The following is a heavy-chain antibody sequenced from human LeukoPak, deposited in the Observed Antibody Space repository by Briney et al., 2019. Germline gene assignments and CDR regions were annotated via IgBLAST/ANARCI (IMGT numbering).Heavy chain of an antibody. J-gene: IGHJ4*02. Sequence: GGSLRLSCAASGFTFSIYCMHWVRQAPGKGLEWVSAISGSGDSTFNADSVKGRFTISRDNSKNTLYLQMNSLRAEDTALYYCATSTVAKYDYWGQGTLVAVSS. CDR3: ATSTVAKYDY. CDR2: ISGSGDST. D-gene: IGHD4-11*01. V-gene: IGHV3-23*01. CDR1: GFTFSIYC.